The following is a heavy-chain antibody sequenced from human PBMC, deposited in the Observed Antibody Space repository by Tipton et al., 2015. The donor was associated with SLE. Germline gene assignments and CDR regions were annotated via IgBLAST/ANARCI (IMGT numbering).Heavy chain of an antibody. CDR2: ISYDGSNK. Sequence: LSLTCAASGFTFSSYAMHWVRQAPGKGLEWVAVISYDGSNKYYADSVKGRFTISRDNSKNTLYLQMNSLRAEDTAVYYCARSTKLTDDAFDIWGQGTMVTVSS. CDR3: ARSTKLTDDAFDI. V-gene: IGHV3-30*04. D-gene: IGHD2-2*01. CDR1: GFTFSSYA. J-gene: IGHJ3*02.